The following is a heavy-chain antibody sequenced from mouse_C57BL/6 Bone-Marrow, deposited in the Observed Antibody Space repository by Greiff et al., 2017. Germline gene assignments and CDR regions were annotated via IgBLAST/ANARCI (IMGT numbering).Heavy chain of an antibody. V-gene: IGHV1-69*01. J-gene: IGHJ4*01. CDR2: IDPSDSYT. D-gene: IGHD1-1*01. Sequence: QVQLQQPGAELVMPGASVKLSCKASGYTFTSYWMHWVKQRPGQGLKWIGEIDPSDSYTNYNQKFKGKSTLTVDKSSSTAYMQLSSLTSEDSAVYYCARAPITTVVGDAMDYWGQGTSVTVSS. CDR3: ARAPITTVVGDAMDY. CDR1: GYTFTSYW.